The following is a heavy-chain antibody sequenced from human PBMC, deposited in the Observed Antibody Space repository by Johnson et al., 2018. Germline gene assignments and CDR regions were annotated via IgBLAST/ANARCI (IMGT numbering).Heavy chain of an antibody. CDR1: GYTFTSYD. J-gene: IGHJ3*02. CDR2: MNPNSGNT. V-gene: IGHV1-8*01. D-gene: IGHD2-15*01. CDR3: AALSDGGWLVAFDI. Sequence: QVQLVQSGAEVKKPGASVKVSCKASGYTFTSYDINWVRQATGQGLEWMGWMNPNSGNTGYAQKFQGRVTITRDMSTSTAYMELSSLRSEDTAVYYCAALSDGGWLVAFDIWGQGTMVTVSS.